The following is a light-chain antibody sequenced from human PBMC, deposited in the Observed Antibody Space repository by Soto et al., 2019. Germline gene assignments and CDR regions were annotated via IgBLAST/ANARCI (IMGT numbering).Light chain of an antibody. CDR2: GNI. Sequence: QAVVTQPPSVSGAPGPRVTISCTGSSSNIGAGYDVHWYQQLPGTAPKLLIYGNINRPSGVPDRFSGSKSGTSASLAITGLQAEDEADYYCQSYDSSLSGSRVFGGGTKLTVL. J-gene: IGLJ2*01. CDR1: SSNIGAGYD. CDR3: QSYDSSLSGSRV. V-gene: IGLV1-40*01.